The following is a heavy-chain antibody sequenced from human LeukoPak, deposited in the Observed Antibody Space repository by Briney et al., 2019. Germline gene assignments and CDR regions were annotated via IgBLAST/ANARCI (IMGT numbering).Heavy chain of an antibody. J-gene: IGHJ4*02. CDR1: GFTFSSYA. D-gene: IGHD3-22*01. CDR2: ISGGGGTT. Sequence: PGGSLRLSCAASGFTFSSYAMSWVRQAPGKRLEWVSAISGGGGTTYYADSVKGRFTISRDNSKNTLLLQMNSLRAEDTAVYYCAKDSGPYTSGYYGHWGQGTLVTVSS. V-gene: IGHV3-23*01. CDR3: AKDSGPYTSGYYGH.